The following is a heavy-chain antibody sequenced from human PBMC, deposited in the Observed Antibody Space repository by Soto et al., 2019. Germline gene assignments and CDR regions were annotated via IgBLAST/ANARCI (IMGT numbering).Heavy chain of an antibody. CDR2: IYYSGTT. V-gene: IGHV4-59*01. Sequence: SSETLSLTCTVSGGSISGYFWSWIRQPPGKGLEWVGYIYYSGTTNYNPSLKSRVTISVDTSKNQFSLKLCSVTAADTALYYCARWNSWFGGGYVDYWGQGAQVTVSS. CDR1: GGSISGYF. CDR3: ARWNSWFGGGYVDY. D-gene: IGHD2-15*01. J-gene: IGHJ4*02.